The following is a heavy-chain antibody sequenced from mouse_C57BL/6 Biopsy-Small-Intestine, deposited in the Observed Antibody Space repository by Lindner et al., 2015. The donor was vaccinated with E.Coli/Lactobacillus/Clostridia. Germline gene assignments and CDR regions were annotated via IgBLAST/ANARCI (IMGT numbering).Heavy chain of an antibody. CDR1: GYTFTHYA. J-gene: IGHJ1*01. CDR3: ARVHGSYSNTALDI. D-gene: IGHD1-1*02. CDR2: INTETGST. Sequence: SVKVSCKTSGYTFTHYAIHWVRQAPGHRLEWMGWINTETGSTKYSETFQGRVTSTRDTSATTVYLDLSCLRSEDTAVYYCARVHGSYSNTALDIWGQGTMVTVTS. V-gene: IGHV1-62-2*01.